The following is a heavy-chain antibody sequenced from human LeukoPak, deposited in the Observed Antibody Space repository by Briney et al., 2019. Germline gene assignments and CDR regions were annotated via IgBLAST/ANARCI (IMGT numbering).Heavy chain of an antibody. V-gene: IGHV4-59*08. CDR3: ARHGYDILTGYPYYFDY. J-gene: IGHJ4*02. CDR2: IYFSGST. Sequence: SETLSLTCTVSGGSFSSNYWGYIRQPPGKGLEWIGCIYFSGSTNYNPSLRSRVTISIDMSKNQFSLKLSSVTAADTAVYYCARHGYDILTGYPYYFDYWGQGTLVTVSS. CDR1: GGSFSSNY. D-gene: IGHD3-9*01.